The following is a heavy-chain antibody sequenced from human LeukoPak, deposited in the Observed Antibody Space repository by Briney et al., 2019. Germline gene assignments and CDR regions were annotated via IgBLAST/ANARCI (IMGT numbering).Heavy chain of an antibody. V-gene: IGHV3-33*01. CDR3: ARERVVPAAMRGSSDYYYMDV. CDR1: GFTFSSYG. Sequence: GSSLRLSCAASGFTFSSYGMHWVRQAPGKGLEWVAVIWYDGSNKYYADSVKGRFTISRDNSKNTLYLQMNSLRAEDTAVYYCARERVVPAAMRGSSDYYYMDVWGKGTTVTVSS. J-gene: IGHJ6*03. D-gene: IGHD2-2*01. CDR2: IWYDGSNK.